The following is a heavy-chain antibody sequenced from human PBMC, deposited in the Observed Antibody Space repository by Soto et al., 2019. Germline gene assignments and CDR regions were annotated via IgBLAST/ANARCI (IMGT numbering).Heavy chain of an antibody. CDR2: IFWDDDK. J-gene: IGHJ4*02. CDR1: GFSLSTRGVG. CDR3: AHRSRGYAYYFDQ. D-gene: IGHD5-12*01. Sequence: QITLKESGPTLVKPTQTLTLTCSFSGFSLSTRGVGVGWIRQPPGKALEWLALIFWDDDKRYSPSLRRRPTXTXHXXKNQVVLPMTNIDPVDTATYYCAHRSRGYAYYFDQWGQGTLVTVSS. V-gene: IGHV2-5*02.